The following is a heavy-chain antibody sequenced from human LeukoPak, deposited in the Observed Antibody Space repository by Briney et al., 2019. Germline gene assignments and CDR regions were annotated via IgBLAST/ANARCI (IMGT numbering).Heavy chain of an antibody. CDR3: ARSLHDYGDAGVDD. Sequence: ASVKASCKASGYTFTGYYMHWVRQAPGQGLEWMGRINPNSGGTNYAQKFQGRVTMTRDTSISTAYMELSRLRSDDTAVYYCARSLHDYGDAGVDDWGQGTLVTVSS. CDR1: GYTFTGYY. V-gene: IGHV1-2*06. J-gene: IGHJ4*02. CDR2: INPNSGGT. D-gene: IGHD4-17*01.